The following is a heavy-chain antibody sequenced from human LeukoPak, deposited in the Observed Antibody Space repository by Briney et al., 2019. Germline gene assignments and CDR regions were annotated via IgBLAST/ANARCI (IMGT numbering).Heavy chain of an antibody. CDR3: AKDPAGGASSDYYYPSFDY. Sequence: GGSLRLSCAASEFTFSSYAMNWVRQAPGKGLEWVSTISGSGGSTYYADSVKGRFTISRDNSKNTLYLQMNNLRAEDTAVYYCAKDPAGGASSDYYYPSFDYWGQGTLVTVSS. CDR1: EFTFSSYA. D-gene: IGHD3-22*01. J-gene: IGHJ4*02. CDR2: ISGSGGST. V-gene: IGHV3-23*01.